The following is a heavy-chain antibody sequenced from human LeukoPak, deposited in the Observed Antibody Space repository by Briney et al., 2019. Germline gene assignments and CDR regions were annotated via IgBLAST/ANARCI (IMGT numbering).Heavy chain of an antibody. J-gene: IGHJ4*02. CDR1: GFTFSSYE. Sequence: PGGSLRLSCAASGFTFSSYEMNWVRQAPGKGLEWVSYISSSGSTIYYADSVKGRFTISRDNAKNSLYLQMNSLRAEDTAVYYCARATDGVLSDFDYWGQGTLVTVSS. CDR2: ISSSGSTI. V-gene: IGHV3-48*03. D-gene: IGHD3-16*02. CDR3: ARATDGVLSDFDY.